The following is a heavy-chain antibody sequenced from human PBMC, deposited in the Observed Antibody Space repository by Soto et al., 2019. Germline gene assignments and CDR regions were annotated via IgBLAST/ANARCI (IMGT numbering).Heavy chain of an antibody. CDR2: ISGSGGST. J-gene: IGHJ5*02. CDR1: GFTFSSYA. CDR3: AKEGPRYNWNYGNWFDP. Sequence: GGSLRLSCAASGFTFSSYAMSWVRQAPGKGLEWVSAISGSGGSTYYADSVKGRFTISRDNSKNTLYLQMNSLRAEDTAVYYCAKEGPRYNWNYGNWFDPWGQGTLVTVSS. V-gene: IGHV3-23*01. D-gene: IGHD1-7*01.